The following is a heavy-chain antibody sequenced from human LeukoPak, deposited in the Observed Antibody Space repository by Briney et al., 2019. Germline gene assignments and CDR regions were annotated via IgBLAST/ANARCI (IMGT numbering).Heavy chain of an antibody. D-gene: IGHD3-22*01. CDR3: ARGFGYYYDSSGYSGFDY. V-gene: IGHV1-2*02. Sequence: EASVTVSCKASGYTFTDYYMHWVRQAPGQGLEWMGWINLNSGGTNFAQRFQGRVTMTRDTSISTAYMDLSRLISDDTAVYYCARGFGYYYDSSGYSGFDYWGQGTLVTVSS. CDR2: INLNSGGT. J-gene: IGHJ4*02. CDR1: GYTFTDYY.